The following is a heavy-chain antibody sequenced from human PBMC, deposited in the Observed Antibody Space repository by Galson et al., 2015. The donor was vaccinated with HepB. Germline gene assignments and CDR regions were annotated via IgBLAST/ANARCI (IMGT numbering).Heavy chain of an antibody. CDR3: AKDRDSWSGYYPN. D-gene: IGHD3-3*01. CDR2: ISGSNGRA. CDR1: GFTLSSYA. Sequence: SLRLSCAASGFTLSSYAMSWVRQPPGKGLEWVSDISGSNGRAYYADSVKGRFTISRDNSKNTLYLQISSLRAEDTAVYYCAKDRDSWSGYYPNWGQATLATASS. J-gene: IGHJ4*02. V-gene: IGHV3-23*01.